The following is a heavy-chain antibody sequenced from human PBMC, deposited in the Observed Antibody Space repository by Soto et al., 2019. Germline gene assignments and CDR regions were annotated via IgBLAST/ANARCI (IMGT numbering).Heavy chain of an antibody. D-gene: IGHD3-3*01. CDR1: GFSLTTSGVG. Sequence: QITLNESGPTVVRSTETLTLTCRFSGFSLTTSGVGVGWIRQSPGKAPEWLALIYWDDDKRYSASLKSRLTITKDTSKNQVVLTVSDLYPTDTATYYCAHRVLRTVFGLVTTTAIYFDFWGQGTPVAVSS. V-gene: IGHV2-5*02. J-gene: IGHJ4*02. CDR3: AHRVLRTVFGLVTTTAIYFDF. CDR2: IYWDDDK.